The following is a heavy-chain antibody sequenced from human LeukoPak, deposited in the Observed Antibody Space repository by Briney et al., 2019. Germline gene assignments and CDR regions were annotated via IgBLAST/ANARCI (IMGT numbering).Heavy chain of an antibody. Sequence: PSETLSLTCTVSGGSISSCYWSWIRQPPGKGLEWIGYIYYSGSTNYNPSLKSRVTISVDTSKNQFSLKLSSVTAADTAVYYCARLWDYYDSSGYSGLFDYWGQGTLVTVSS. CDR1: GGSISSCY. D-gene: IGHD3-22*01. CDR2: IYYSGST. V-gene: IGHV4-59*08. J-gene: IGHJ4*02. CDR3: ARLWDYYDSSGYSGLFDY.